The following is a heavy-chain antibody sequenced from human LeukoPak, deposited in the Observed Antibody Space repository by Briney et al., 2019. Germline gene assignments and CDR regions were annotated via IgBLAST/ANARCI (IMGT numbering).Heavy chain of an antibody. J-gene: IGHJ5*02. CDR1: GYTFTSYG. CDR2: INPSGGST. D-gene: IGHD6-19*01. V-gene: IGHV1-46*01. Sequence: GASVKVSCKASGYTFTSYGISWVRQAPGQGLEWMGIINPSGGSTSYAQKFQGRVTMTRDTSTSTVYMELSSLRSEDTAVYYCARDSSGWYQEDFDPWGQGTLVTVSS. CDR3: ARDSSGWYQEDFDP.